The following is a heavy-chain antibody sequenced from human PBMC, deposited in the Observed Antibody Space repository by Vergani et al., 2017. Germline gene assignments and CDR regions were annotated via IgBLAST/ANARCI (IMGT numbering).Heavy chain of an antibody. CDR1: GFTFSTYS. Sequence: EVQLVQSGGGLVKPGGSLRLSCAASGFTFSTYSMNWARQAPGKGLEWVSSITNSGSYIYYADSVKGRFTISRDNAKSSLSLQMNSLRAEDTAVYYCARGGSTTRMYWFDSWGQGILVTVSP. CDR3: ARGGSTTRMYWFDS. J-gene: IGHJ5*01. V-gene: IGHV3-21*01. D-gene: IGHD2-2*01. CDR2: ITNSGSYI.